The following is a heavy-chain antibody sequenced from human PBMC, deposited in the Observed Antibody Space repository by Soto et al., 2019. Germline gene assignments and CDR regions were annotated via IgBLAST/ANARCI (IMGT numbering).Heavy chain of an antibody. V-gene: IGHV3-48*02. CDR1: GFTFTSYS. CDR3: AREMGACSDSSCYPGPYDS. D-gene: IGHD3-16*01. J-gene: IGHJ5*02. CDR2: ITSKSTTI. Sequence: VQLVESGGGLVQPGGSLRLSCAASGFTFTSYSMNWVRQAPGQGLEWVSYITSKSTTIKYADSVKGRFTVSRDNAKKSLYLQLNSLRDEDTGVYYCAREMGACSDSSCYPGPYDSWGQGTLVTVSS.